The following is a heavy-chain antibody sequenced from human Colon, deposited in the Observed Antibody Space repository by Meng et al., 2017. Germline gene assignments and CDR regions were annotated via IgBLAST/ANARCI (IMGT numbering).Heavy chain of an antibody. CDR3: ARDHMGSLDY. CDR2: AST. V-gene: IGHV4-61*08. CDR1: GGSVSSAGSQ. D-gene: IGHD1-26*01. Sequence: QVQLQESGPGLVRPSETLSLICSVSGGSVSSAGSQWSWIRQPPGKGPEWIGYASTNYNPSLKSRVTISVDTSKNQFSLRLTSVTAADTAVYYCARDHMGSLDYWGQGILVTVSS. J-gene: IGHJ4*02.